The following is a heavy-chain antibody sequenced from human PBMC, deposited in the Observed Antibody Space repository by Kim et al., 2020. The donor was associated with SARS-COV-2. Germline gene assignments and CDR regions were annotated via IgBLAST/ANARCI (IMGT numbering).Heavy chain of an antibody. J-gene: IGHJ6*02. D-gene: IGHD3-9*01. Sequence: GGSLRLSCAASGFTFSSYWMHWVRQAPGKGLEWVSRIYSDGSSTSYADSVKGRFTISRDNSKNTLYLQMNSLRAEDTAVYYCARVEVRYFVWLLARSGMDVWGQGTTVTVS. CDR3: ARVEVRYFVWLLARSGMDV. CDR1: GFTFSSYW. CDR2: IYSDGSST. V-gene: IGHV3-74*01.